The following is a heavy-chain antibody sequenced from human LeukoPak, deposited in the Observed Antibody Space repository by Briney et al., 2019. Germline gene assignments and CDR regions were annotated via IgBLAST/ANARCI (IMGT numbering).Heavy chain of an antibody. CDR1: GYTFIGYY. Sequence: ASVKVSCKASGYTFIGYYMHWVRQAPRQGLEWMGWTNPNSGDTNYTQKFQGRVTMTRDTSISTAYMEVSRLRYDDTAVYYCATLGSGSSPFDYWGQGTLVTVSS. J-gene: IGHJ4*02. CDR2: TNPNSGDT. V-gene: IGHV1-2*02. CDR3: ATLGSGSSPFDY. D-gene: IGHD3-10*01.